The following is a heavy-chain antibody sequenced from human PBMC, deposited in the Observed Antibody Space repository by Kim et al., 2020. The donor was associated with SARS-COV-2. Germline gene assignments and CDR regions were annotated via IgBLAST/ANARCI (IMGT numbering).Heavy chain of an antibody. CDR1: GGTFSSYA. CDR2: IIPILGIA. Sequence: SVKVSCKASGGTFSSYAISWVRQAPGQGLEWMGRIIPILGIANYAQKFQGRVTITADKSTSTAYMGLSSLRSEDTAVYYCLSSGYDWGFCWGQGTLVTVSS. V-gene: IGHV1-69*04. CDR3: LSSGYDWGFC. J-gene: IGHJ4*02. D-gene: IGHD5-12*01.